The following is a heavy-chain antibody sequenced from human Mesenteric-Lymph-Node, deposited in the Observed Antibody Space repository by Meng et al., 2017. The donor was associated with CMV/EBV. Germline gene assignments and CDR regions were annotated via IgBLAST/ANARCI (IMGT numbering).Heavy chain of an antibody. CDR2: INHSGST. V-gene: IGHV4-34*01. CDR3: ARAFITIVHWFDP. Sequence: SETLSLTCAVYGGSFSGYYWSWIRQPPGKGLEWIGEINHSGSTNYNPSLRSRVTISVDTSKNQFSLKLSSVTAADTAVYYCARAFITIVHWFDPWGQGTLVTVSS. CDR1: GGSFSGYY. J-gene: IGHJ5*02. D-gene: IGHD3-3*01.